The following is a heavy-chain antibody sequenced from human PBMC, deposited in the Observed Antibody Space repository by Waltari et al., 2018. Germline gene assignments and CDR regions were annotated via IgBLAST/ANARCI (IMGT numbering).Heavy chain of an antibody. CDR1: GFTFSSYG. D-gene: IGHD3-3*01. CDR2: IRYDGSNK. V-gene: IGHV3-30*02. J-gene: IGHJ4*02. Sequence: QVQLVESGGGVVQPGGSLRLSCAASGFTFSSYGMHWVRQAPGKGLEWVAFIRYDGSNKYYADSVKGRFTISRDNSKNTLYLQMNSLRAEDTAVYYCAKGDAPFSVLRFLEWDFDYWGQGTLVTVSS. CDR3: AKGDAPFSVLRFLEWDFDY.